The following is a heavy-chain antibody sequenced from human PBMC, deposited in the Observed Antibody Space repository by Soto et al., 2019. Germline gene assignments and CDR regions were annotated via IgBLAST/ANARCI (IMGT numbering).Heavy chain of an antibody. CDR1: GFTFNNYA. J-gene: IGHJ4*02. V-gene: IGHV3-23*01. CDR2: ISGGGDTT. Sequence: EVQLLESGGGLVQPGGSLRLSCAASGFTFNNYAMTWVRQAPGKGLEWVSAISGGGDTTSYADSVKGRFTVSRDGSKNTPYLQMSSPRAEDPALYYCAKGRGGSGSLTPRVDFWGQGTLVTVSS. D-gene: IGHD3-10*01. CDR3: AKGRGGSGSLTPRVDF.